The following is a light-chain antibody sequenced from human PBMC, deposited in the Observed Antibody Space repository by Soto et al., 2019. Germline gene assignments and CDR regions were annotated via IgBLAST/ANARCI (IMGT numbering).Light chain of an antibody. J-gene: IGKJ2*01. CDR2: GAS. CDR3: QQYGSSRDT. V-gene: IGKV3-20*01. Sequence: EIVLTQSPGTLSLSPGERATLSCRASQSVRSSYLAWYQQKPGQAPRLLIYGASSRATGIPDRFSGSGSGSDFTLTISRLEPEDFAVYYCQQYGSSRDTFGQGTKPEIK. CDR1: QSVRSSY.